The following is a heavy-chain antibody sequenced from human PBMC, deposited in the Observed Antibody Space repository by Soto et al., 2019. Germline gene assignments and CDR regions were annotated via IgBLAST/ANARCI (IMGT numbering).Heavy chain of an antibody. Sequence: QVQLVQSGAEVKKPGSSVKVSCKASGGSFGNSAINWVRQTPGQGLEWLGGFIPVYRTLNYAQKFQGRVTITADECTGTAYMTLSSLASDDTAVYYCATGVIWIGYFTVDSWGQGTRVTVSS. CDR2: FIPVYRTL. CDR3: ATGVIWIGYFTVDS. CDR1: GGSFGNSA. J-gene: IGHJ4*02. V-gene: IGHV1-69*01. D-gene: IGHD3-3*01.